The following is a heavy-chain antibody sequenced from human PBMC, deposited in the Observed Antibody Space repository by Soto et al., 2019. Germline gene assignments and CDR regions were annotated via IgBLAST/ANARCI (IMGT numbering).Heavy chain of an antibody. CDR2: ISGSDGKT. Sequence: GGSLRLSCAASGSSFGSYALSWVRQAPGKGLEWVSTISGSDGKTFYADSVKGRFSISRDTSQSTLYLQMNSLRADDTAMYYCARWSYLDYWGQGTRVTVSS. D-gene: IGHD3-3*01. CDR3: ARWSYLDY. CDR1: GSSFGSYA. V-gene: IGHV3-23*01. J-gene: IGHJ4*02.